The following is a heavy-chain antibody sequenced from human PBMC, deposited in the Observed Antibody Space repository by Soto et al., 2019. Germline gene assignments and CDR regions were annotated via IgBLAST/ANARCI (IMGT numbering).Heavy chain of an antibody. Sequence: PGESLKISCKGSGYSFTSYWIAWVRQMPRKGLEWMGIIYPGDSDTRYSPSFQGQVTISADKSISTAYLHWSSLKASDTAMYYYARNGPYYDFWSGYYRPERYYYYGMDVWGQGTTVTVSS. D-gene: IGHD3-3*01. CDR3: ARNGPYYDFWSGYYRPERYYYYGMDV. CDR2: IYPGDSDT. CDR1: GYSFTSYW. V-gene: IGHV5-51*01. J-gene: IGHJ6*02.